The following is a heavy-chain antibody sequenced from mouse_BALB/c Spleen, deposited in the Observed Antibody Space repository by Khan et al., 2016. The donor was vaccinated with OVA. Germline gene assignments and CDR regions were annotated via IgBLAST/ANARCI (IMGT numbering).Heavy chain of an antibody. CDR2: INPHIGET. V-gene: IGHV1-20*02. CDR1: GYSFTGYF. J-gene: IGHJ2*01. CDR3: ARKNGSDFDY. D-gene: IGHD1-1*01. Sequence: EVQLQESGPELVKPGASVKISCKASGYSFTGYFMNWVMQSHGKRLEWIGRINPHIGETFYNQKFTDKATLTVDESSTTALMELRSLASEDSAVYYCARKNGSDFDYWGQGTTLTVSS.